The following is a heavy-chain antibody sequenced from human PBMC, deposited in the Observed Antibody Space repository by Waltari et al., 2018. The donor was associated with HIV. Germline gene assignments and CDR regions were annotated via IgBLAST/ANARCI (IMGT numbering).Heavy chain of an antibody. J-gene: IGHJ3*02. Sequence: QVQLQESGPGLVKPSETLSLTCTVSGGSISSYYWSWIRQPPGKGLEWIGYIYYSGSNYNPSLKSRVTISVDTSKNQFSLKLSSVTAADTAVYYCARGFCSGGSCYFFSAFDIWGQGTMVTVSS. V-gene: IGHV4-59*01. CDR2: IYYSGS. CDR1: GGSISSYY. CDR3: ARGFCSGGSCYFFSAFDI. D-gene: IGHD2-15*01.